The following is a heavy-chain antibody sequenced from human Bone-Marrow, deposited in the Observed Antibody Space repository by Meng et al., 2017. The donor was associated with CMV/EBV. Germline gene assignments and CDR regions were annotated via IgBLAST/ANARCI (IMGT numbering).Heavy chain of an antibody. J-gene: IGHJ4*02. V-gene: IGHV3-21*01. CDR1: GFTFSSYS. CDR2: ISSSSSYI. CDR3: ARPYRIAAAGFDY. Sequence: GESLKISCAASGFTFSSYSMNWVRQAPGKGLEWVSSISSSSSYIYYADSVKGRFTISRDNAKNSLYLQMNSQRAEDTAVYYCARPYRIAAAGFDYWGQGTLVTVSS. D-gene: IGHD6-13*01.